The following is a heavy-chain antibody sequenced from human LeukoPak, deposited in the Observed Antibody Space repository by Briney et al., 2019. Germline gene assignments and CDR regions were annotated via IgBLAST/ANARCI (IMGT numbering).Heavy chain of an antibody. CDR3: ARASSSWRFYYFDY. CDR2: IYTSGST. J-gene: IGHJ4*02. V-gene: IGHV4-4*07. CDR1: GGSISSYY. Sequence: SETLSLTCTVSGGSISSYYWSWIRQPAGKGLEWIGRIYTSGSTNYNPSLKSRVTLSVDTSKNQFSLKLSSVTAADTAVYYCARASSSWRFYYFDYWGQGTLVTVSS. D-gene: IGHD6-13*01.